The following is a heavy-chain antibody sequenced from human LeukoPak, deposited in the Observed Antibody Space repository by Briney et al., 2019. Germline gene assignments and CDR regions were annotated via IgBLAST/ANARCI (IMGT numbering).Heavy chain of an antibody. V-gene: IGHV4-34*01. Sequence: PSETLSLTCAVYGGSFSGYYWSWIRQPPGKGLEWIGEINHSGSTNYNPSLKSRVTISVDTSKNQSSLKLSSVTAADTAVYYCARGLRLRTISPHYYGMDVWGQGTTVTVSS. J-gene: IGHJ6*02. CDR2: INHSGST. D-gene: IGHD3-3*01. CDR3: ARGLRLRTISPHYYGMDV. CDR1: GGSFSGYY.